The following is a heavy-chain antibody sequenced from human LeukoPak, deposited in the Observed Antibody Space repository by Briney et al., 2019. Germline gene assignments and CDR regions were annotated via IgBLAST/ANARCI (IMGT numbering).Heavy chain of an antibody. CDR3: ARDAHYDFWSGYYSTWPLGY. D-gene: IGHD3-3*01. CDR1: GFTFSSYS. J-gene: IGHJ4*02. Sequence: GGSLRLSCAASGFTFSSYSINWVRQAPGKGLEWVSSISSSISYIYYADSVKGLFTISRDNAKNSLYLQMNSLRAEDTAVYYCARDAHYDFWSGYYSTWPLGYWGQGTLVTVSS. V-gene: IGHV3-21*01. CDR2: ISSSISYI.